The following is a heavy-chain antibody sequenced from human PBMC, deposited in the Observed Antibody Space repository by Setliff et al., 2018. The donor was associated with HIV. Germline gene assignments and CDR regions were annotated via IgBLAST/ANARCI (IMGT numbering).Heavy chain of an antibody. CDR1: GFTFTSHS. CDR2: ISGSGTYT. CDR3: VRSLSGNSSTYYWAFDF. Sequence: GGSLRLSCVTSGFTFTSHSMNWVRLRPGKGLEWVASISGSGTYTHYADSVRGRFTVSRDNAKNSLWLQLDSLKVEDTALYFCVRSLSGNSSTYYWAFDFWGKGAPVTVSS. V-gene: IGHV3-21*01. J-gene: IGHJ4*02. D-gene: IGHD3-22*01.